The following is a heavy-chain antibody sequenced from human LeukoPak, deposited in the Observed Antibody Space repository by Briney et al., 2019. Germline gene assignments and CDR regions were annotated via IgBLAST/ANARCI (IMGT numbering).Heavy chain of an antibody. D-gene: IGHD3-10*01. V-gene: IGHV3-23*01. CDR1: GFTFSSYA. J-gene: IGHJ4*02. CDR2: ISSSGVST. Sequence: GGSLRLSCAASGFTFSSYAMSWVRQAPGKGLEWVSAISSSGVSTYYADSVKGRFTISRDNSKNTLYLQMNSLRAEDTAVYYCAKGSGSGNFDYWGQGTLVTVSS. CDR3: AKGSGSGNFDY.